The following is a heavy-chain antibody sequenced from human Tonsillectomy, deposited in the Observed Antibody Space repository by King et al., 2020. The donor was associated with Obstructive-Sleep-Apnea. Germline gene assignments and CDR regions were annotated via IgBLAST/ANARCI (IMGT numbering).Heavy chain of an antibody. CDR3: ARGPYDFWSGRLFDY. V-gene: IGHV4-34*01. CDR2: INHSGST. D-gene: IGHD3-3*01. J-gene: IGHJ4*02. CDR1: GGSFSGYY. Sequence: VQLQQWGAGLLKPSETLSLTCAVYGGSFSGYYWSWIRQPPGKGLEWSGEINHSGSTNYNPPLKSRVTISVDTSKNQFSRKLSSVTAADTSVYYCARGPYDFWSGRLFDYWGQGTLVTVSS.